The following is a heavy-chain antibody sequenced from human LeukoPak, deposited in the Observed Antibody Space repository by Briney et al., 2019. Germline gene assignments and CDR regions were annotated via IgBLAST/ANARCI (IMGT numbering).Heavy chain of an antibody. J-gene: IGHJ3*02. CDR3: ARDRGIIDAFDM. CDR2: INSDGNSP. D-gene: IGHD3-10*01. V-gene: IGHV3-74*01. Sequence: PGGSLRLSCAASGFTFSNYWMHWARQAPGKGLVWVSRINSDGNSPGYAESLKGRFTITRDNAKNTLYLQMNSLRAEDTAVYYCARDRGIIDAFDMWGQGTMVTVSS. CDR1: GFTFSNYW.